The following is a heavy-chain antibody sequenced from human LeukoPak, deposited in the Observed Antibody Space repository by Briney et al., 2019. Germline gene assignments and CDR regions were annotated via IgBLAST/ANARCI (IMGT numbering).Heavy chain of an antibody. CDR3: ARAKSGVSRCQQSI. CDR2: IKQDGSEK. J-gene: IGHJ4*02. CDR1: GFTFSSYW. D-gene: IGHD5-24*01. Sequence: GGSLRLSCAASGFTFSSYWMSWVRQAPGKGLEWVANIKQDGSEKYYVDSVKGRFTISRDNAKNSLYLQMNSLRAEDTAVYYCARAKSGVSRCQQSIWGQGTLVTVSS. V-gene: IGHV3-7*01.